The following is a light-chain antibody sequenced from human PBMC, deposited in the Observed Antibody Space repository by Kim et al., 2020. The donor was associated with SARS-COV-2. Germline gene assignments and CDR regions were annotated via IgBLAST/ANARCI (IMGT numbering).Light chain of an antibody. CDR2: EDN. CDR1: SGSNASNY. CDR3: KSYDRSKQGV. J-gene: IGLJ3*02. Sequence: ASSTRNRSSGSNASNYMQVYQQRPCSSPTVVIYEDNYRPSGVADRFCGSNHRSSNSASLTISGLKTEDEADYYCKSYDRSKQGVFGGGTKLTVL. V-gene: IGLV6-57*01.